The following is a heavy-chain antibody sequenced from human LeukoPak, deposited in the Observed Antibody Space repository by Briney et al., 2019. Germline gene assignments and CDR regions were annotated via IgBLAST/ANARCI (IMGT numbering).Heavy chain of an antibody. V-gene: IGHV3-21*01. CDR2: ISSSSSYI. CDR1: GFTSSSYS. D-gene: IGHD6-13*01. J-gene: IGHJ6*03. CDR3: ARAPVRLIAAAGTREGKYYYYYYVDV. Sequence: GGSLRLSCAASGFTSSSYSMNWVRQAPGKGLEWVSSISSSSSYIYYADSVKGRFTISRDNAKNSLYLQMNSLRAEDTAVYYCARAPVRLIAAAGTREGKYYYYYYVDVWGKGTTVTVSS.